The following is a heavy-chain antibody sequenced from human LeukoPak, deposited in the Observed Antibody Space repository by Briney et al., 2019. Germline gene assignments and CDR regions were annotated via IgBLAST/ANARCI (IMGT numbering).Heavy chain of an antibody. CDR1: GFTFSSYA. Sequence: GGSLRLSCAASGFTFSSYAMSWVRQAPGKGLEWVSAISGSGGSTYYADSVKGRFTISRDNSKNTLYLQMNSLRAEDTAVYYCASSGSPHDAFDIWGQGTMVTVSS. CDR2: ISGSGGST. CDR3: ASSGSPHDAFDI. V-gene: IGHV3-23*01. J-gene: IGHJ3*02. D-gene: IGHD5-12*01.